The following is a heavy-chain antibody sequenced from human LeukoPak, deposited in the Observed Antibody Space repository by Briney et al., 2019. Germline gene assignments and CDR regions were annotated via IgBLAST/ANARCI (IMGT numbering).Heavy chain of an antibody. CDR3: ARNGASSSVVD. Sequence: SGTLSLTCAVSVGSISSGNWWSWLRPPPGKGLEWIGEIYHSGNTVYNPPLKSRVTISVDNSNNQFSLKLTSVTAADTAVYYCARNGASSSVVDRGQGTLVTVSS. J-gene: IGHJ4*02. CDR2: IYHSGNT. D-gene: IGHD2-2*01. V-gene: IGHV4-4*02. CDR1: VGSISSGNW.